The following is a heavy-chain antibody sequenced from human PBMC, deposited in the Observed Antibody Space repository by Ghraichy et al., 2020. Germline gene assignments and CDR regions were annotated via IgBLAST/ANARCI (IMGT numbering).Heavy chain of an antibody. V-gene: IGHV4-59*01. CDR3: ARVRDSSGYSQN. D-gene: IGHD3-22*01. CDR1: GGSISSYY. CDR2: IYYSGST. Sequence: ETLSLTCTVSGGSISSYYWSWIRQPPGKGLEWIGYIYYSGSTNYNPSLKSRVTISVDTSKNQFSLKLSSVTAADTAVYYCARVRDSSGYSQNWGQGTLVTVSS. J-gene: IGHJ1*01.